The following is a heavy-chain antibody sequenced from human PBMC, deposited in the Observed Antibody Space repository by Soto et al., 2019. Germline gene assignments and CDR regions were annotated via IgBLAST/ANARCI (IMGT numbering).Heavy chain of an antibody. J-gene: IGHJ4*02. CDR1: GFPFSSYA. CDR3: LRDRSTVVVTARYFDY. D-gene: IGHD2-21*02. V-gene: IGHV3-30-3*01. CDR2: ISYDGSNN. Sequence: GGSLRRSCAASGFPFSSYAMHWVRQAPGKGLEWVSGISYDGSNNYYADSVKGRFTISRDNSKNTLYLQMNSLRAESTAVYYCLRDRSTVVVTARYFDYVGQGTLVTVSS.